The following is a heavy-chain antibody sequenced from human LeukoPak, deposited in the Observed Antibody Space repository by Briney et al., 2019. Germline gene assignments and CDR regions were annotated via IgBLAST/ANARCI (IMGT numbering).Heavy chain of an antibody. V-gene: IGHV4-4*07. J-gene: IGHJ6*02. CDR3: ARGAGANYFGLDV. Sequence: PSETLSLTCTVSGGSISGYSWNWIRQPAGKGLESIGRIYSSGSTNYNPSLKSRVTMSVDTSKNQFSLKLSSVTAADTAVYYCARGAGANYFGLDVWGQGTTVTVSS. D-gene: IGHD4/OR15-4a*01. CDR2: IYSSGST. CDR1: GGSISGYS.